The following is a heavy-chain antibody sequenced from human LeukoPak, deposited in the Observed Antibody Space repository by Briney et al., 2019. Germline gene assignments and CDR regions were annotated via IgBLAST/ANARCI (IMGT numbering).Heavy chain of an antibody. CDR1: GGSISSSNW. CDR3: AIRDYYYYGMDV. J-gene: IGHJ6*02. CDR2: INHSGST. Sequence: SETLSLTCAVSGGSISSSNWWSWVRQPPGKGLEWIGEINHSGSTNYNPSLKSRVTISVDTSKNQFSLKLSSVTAADTAVYYCAIRDYYYYGMDVWGQGTTVTVSS. V-gene: IGHV4-4*02.